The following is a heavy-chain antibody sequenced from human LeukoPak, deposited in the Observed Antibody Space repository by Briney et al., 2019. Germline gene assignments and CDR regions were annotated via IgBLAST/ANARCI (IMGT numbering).Heavy chain of an antibody. Sequence: GGSLRLSCAASGFTFSSYGMHWVRQAPGKGLEWVAVISYDGSNKYYADSVKGRFTISRDNSKNTLYLQMNSLRAEDTAVYYCAKGRRKQIRLNWFDPWGQGTLVTVSS. CDR1: GFTFSSYG. V-gene: IGHV3-30*18. CDR3: AKGRRKQIRLNWFDP. J-gene: IGHJ5*02. D-gene: IGHD1-1*01. CDR2: ISYDGSNK.